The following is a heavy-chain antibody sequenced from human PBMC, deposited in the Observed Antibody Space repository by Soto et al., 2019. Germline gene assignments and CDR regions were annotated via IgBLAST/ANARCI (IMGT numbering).Heavy chain of an antibody. CDR2: ISYDGSNK. Sequence: GGSLRLSCAASGFTFSSYGMHWVRQAQGKGLEWVAVISYDGSNKYYADSVKGRFTISRDNSKNTLYLQMNSLRAEDTAVYYCAKLALTYYYDSSGYLGFDYWGQGTLVTVSS. D-gene: IGHD3-22*01. V-gene: IGHV3-30*18. CDR1: GFTFSSYG. CDR3: AKLALTYYYDSSGYLGFDY. J-gene: IGHJ4*02.